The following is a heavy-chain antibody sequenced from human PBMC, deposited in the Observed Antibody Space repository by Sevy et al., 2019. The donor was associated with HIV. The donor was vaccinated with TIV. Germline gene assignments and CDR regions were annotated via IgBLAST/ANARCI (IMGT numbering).Heavy chain of an antibody. Sequence: GGSLRLSCAASEFTFSSYWMSWVRQAPGKGLEWVVNIKQDGSEKYYVDSVKGRFTISRENAKNSLYLQMNSLRAEETAVYYCAWSGGGYDYGMDVWGQGTTVTVSS. CDR1: EFTFSSYW. CDR2: IKQDGSEK. V-gene: IGHV3-7*01. CDR3: AWSGGGYDYGMDV. D-gene: IGHD2-8*02. J-gene: IGHJ6*02.